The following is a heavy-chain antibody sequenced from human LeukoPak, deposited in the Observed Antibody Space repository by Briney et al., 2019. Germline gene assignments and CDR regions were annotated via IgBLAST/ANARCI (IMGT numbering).Heavy chain of an antibody. V-gene: IGHV4-31*03. CDR2: VYYSGST. Sequence: PSETLSLTCTVSGGSISSGGYYWSWIRQHPGKGLEWIGYVYYSGSTYYNPSLKSRVTISVDTSKNQFSLKLSSVTAADTAVYYCARGGPGRYYDILTGYSEPGGYYFDYWGQGTLVTVPS. CDR1: GGSISSGGYY. CDR3: ARGGPGRYYDILTGYSEPGGYYFDY. D-gene: IGHD3-9*01. J-gene: IGHJ4*02.